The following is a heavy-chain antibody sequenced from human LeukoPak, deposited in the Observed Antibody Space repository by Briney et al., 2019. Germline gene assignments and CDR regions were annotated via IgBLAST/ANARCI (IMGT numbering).Heavy chain of an antibody. CDR3: AKDRGLDSSGYPSDY. V-gene: IGHV3-23*01. CDR2: ISGSGGSA. D-gene: IGHD3-22*01. CDR1: GFTFSSYA. J-gene: IGHJ4*02. Sequence: GGSLRLSCAASGFTFSSYAMSWVRQAPGKGLEWVSAISGSGGSAYYADSVKGRFTISRDNSKNTLYLQMNSLRAEDTAVYYCAKDRGLDSSGYPSDYWGQGPLVTVSS.